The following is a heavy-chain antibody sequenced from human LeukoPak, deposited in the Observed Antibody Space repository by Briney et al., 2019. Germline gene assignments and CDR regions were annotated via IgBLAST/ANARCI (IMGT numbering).Heavy chain of an antibody. V-gene: IGHV3-21*01. Sequence: KPGGSLRLSCAASGFTFSDYSMNWVRQAPGKGLEWVSYISTSSNYIYYADSVKGRFTISRDNAKNSLYLQMNSLRAEDTAVYYCAKDLLSMVRGVLDDAFDIWGQGTMVTVSS. CDR1: GFTFSDYS. D-gene: IGHD3-10*01. CDR2: ISTSSNYI. J-gene: IGHJ3*02. CDR3: AKDLLSMVRGVLDDAFDI.